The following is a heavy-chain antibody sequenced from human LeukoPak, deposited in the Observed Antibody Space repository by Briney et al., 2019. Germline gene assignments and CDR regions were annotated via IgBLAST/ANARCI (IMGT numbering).Heavy chain of an antibody. CDR3: ARDLGYYGSGSYAH. V-gene: IGHV1-18*01. J-gene: IGHJ4*02. CDR2: ISAYNGNT. Sequence: GASVKVSCKASGYTFTSYGISWVRQAPGQGLEWMGWISAYNGNTNYAQKLQGRVTMTTDTSTSTAYMELRSLRSDDTAVYYCARDLGYYGSGSYAHWGQGTLVTVSS. D-gene: IGHD3-10*01. CDR1: GYTFTSYG.